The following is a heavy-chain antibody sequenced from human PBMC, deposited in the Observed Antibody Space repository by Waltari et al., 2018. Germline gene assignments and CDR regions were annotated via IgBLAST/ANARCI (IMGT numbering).Heavy chain of an antibody. D-gene: IGHD3-10*01. CDR3: ARDLTTRIRNFDL. Sequence: EVQLAESGGGLVKPGGSLRLSCAASGFTFGAYTMTWVRQAPGKGLEWVSSISSSSSSIYYTDSLKGRFTISRDNAKSSLYLQMNSLRAEDTAVYYCARDLTTRIRNFDLWGRGTLVTVSS. CDR2: ISSSSSSI. V-gene: IGHV3-21*01. J-gene: IGHJ2*01. CDR1: GFTFGAYT.